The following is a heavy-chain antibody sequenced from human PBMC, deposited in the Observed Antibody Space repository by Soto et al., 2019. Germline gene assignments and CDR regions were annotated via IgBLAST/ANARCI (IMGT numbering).Heavy chain of an antibody. D-gene: IGHD2-2*01. CDR1: GFTFSSYA. J-gene: IGHJ4*02. CDR2: ISTSGGTT. CDR3: AKGMTDFCDSSGCSPIDY. Sequence: ESGGGLVQPGGSLRLSCAASGFTFSSYAMSWVRQAPGKGLEWVSSISTSGGTTFYADSVKGRFTISRDNSKNTLYLQMNSLRAEDTAGYYCAKGMTDFCDSSGCSPIDYWGQGTLVTVSS. V-gene: IGHV3-23*01.